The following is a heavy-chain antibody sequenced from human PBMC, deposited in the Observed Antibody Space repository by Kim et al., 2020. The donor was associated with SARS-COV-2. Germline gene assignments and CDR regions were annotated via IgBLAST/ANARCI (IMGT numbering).Heavy chain of an antibody. D-gene: IGHD4-17*01. CDR3: ARERGMVTTVTTRHYEPENYGMDV. CDR2: IYYSGST. Sequence: SETLSLTCTVSGGSISSGGYYWSWIRQHPGKGLEWIGYIYYSGSTYYNPSLQSRVTISVDTSKNQFSLKLSSVTAADTAVYYCARERGMVTTVTTRHYEPENYGMDVWGQGTTVTVSS. J-gene: IGHJ6*02. CDR1: GGSISSGGYY. V-gene: IGHV4-31*03.